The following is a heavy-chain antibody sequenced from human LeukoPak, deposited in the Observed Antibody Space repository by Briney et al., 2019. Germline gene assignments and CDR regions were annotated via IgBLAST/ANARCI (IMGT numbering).Heavy chain of an antibody. D-gene: IGHD3-22*01. CDR1: GFTFNTYA. J-gene: IGHJ6*02. CDR2: VSDGGRST. V-gene: IGHV3-23*01. CDR3: ANLIDSSRKYGLDV. Sequence: GGSLRLSCAASGFTFNTYAMNWVRQAPGKGLEWVSGVSDGGRSTYYADSVKGRFTISRDNSKNTLCLQMNSLRAEDTAVYYCANLIDSSRKYGLDVWGQGTTVTVSS.